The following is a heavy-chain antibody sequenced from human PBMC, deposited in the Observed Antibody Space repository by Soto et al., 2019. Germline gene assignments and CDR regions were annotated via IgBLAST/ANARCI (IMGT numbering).Heavy chain of an antibody. CDR3: ARDIWGSYPINYGMDV. V-gene: IGHV3-23*01. D-gene: IGHD3-16*02. CDR2: ISGSGGST. CDR1: GFTFSSYA. J-gene: IGHJ6*02. Sequence: PGGSLRLSCAASGFTFSSYAMSWVRQAPGKGLEWVSAISGSGGSTYYADSVKGRFTISRDNSKNTLYLQMNSLRAEDTAVYYCARDIWGSYPINYGMDVWGQGTTVTVSS.